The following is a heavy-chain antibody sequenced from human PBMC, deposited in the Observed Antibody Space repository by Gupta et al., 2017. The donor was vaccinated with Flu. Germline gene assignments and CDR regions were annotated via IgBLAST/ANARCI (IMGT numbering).Heavy chain of an antibody. J-gene: IGHJ5*02. V-gene: IGHV3-7*01. D-gene: IGHD1-26*01. CDR1: GSTFSWYW. CDR3: ARIIRSYTTFHT. Sequence: EVQLVESGGGFVQPGESLRLSCADSGSTFSWYWMGWVRQAPGKGLEWVANIKQDGSEEYYVDSVEGRFTISRDNAKSSLYLQMNSLRVEDTAVYYCARIIRSYTTFHTWGQGTLVTVSS. CDR2: IKQDGSEE.